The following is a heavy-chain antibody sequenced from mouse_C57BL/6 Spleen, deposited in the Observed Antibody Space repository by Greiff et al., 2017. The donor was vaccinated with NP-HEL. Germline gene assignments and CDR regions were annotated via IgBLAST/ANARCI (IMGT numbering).Heavy chain of an antibody. CDR1: GFTFSNYW. CDR3: TGGGYYPYWYFDV. J-gene: IGHJ1*03. Sequence: EVKVEESGGGLVQPGGSMKLSCVASGFTFSNYWMNWVRQSPEKGLEWVAQIRLKSDNYATHYAESVKGRFTISRDDSKSSVYLQMNNLRAEDTGIYYCTGGGYYPYWYFDVWGTGTTVTVSS. CDR2: IRLKSDNYAT. V-gene: IGHV6-3*01. D-gene: IGHD2-3*01.